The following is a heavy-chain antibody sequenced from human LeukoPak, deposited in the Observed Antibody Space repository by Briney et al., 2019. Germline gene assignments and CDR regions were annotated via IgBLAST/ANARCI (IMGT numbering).Heavy chain of an antibody. CDR1: GYTFTSYG. V-gene: IGHV1-18*01. J-gene: IGHJ3*02. D-gene: IGHD3-10*01. Sequence: ASVKVSCKASGYTFTSYGISWVRQAPGQGLQWMGWISGYIGSTNYARKFQGRVTMTEDTSTDTAYMELSSLRSEDTAVYYCATAYYYGSGSLDAFDIWGQGTMVTVSS. CDR2: ISGYIGST. CDR3: ATAYYYGSGSLDAFDI.